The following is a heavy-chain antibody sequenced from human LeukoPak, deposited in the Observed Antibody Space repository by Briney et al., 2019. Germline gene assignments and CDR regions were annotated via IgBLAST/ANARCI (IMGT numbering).Heavy chain of an antibody. V-gene: IGHV1-18*01. Sequence: ASVKVSCKASGYTFTSYDINGVRQATGQGLEWMGWISAYNGNTNYAQKLQGRVTMTTDTSTSTAYMELRSLRSDDTAVYYCARGGDYTPVGYWGQGTLVTVSS. CDR1: GYTFTSYD. CDR3: ARGGDYTPVGY. CDR2: ISAYNGNT. D-gene: IGHD4-17*01. J-gene: IGHJ4*02.